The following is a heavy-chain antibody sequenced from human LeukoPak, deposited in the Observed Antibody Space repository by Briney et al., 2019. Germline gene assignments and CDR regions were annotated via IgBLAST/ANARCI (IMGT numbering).Heavy chain of an antibody. Sequence: GGSLRLSCAASGFTFRNHGMHWVRQAPGKGLEWVAVIWYDGSIQYYADSVKGRFTISRDNSENTVSLQMNSLRAEDTAVYYCVRDWRSLHLDFWGQGTLVAVSS. V-gene: IGHV3-33*01. CDR1: GFTFRNHG. CDR3: VRDWRSLHLDF. J-gene: IGHJ4*02. CDR2: IWYDGSIQ. D-gene: IGHD3-3*01.